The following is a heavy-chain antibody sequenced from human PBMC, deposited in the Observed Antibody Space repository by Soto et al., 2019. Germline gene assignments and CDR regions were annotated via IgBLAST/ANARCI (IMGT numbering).Heavy chain of an antibody. CDR2: IYYSGST. D-gene: IGHD6-13*01. J-gene: IGHJ4*02. V-gene: IGHV4-61*08. CDR3: ARLAWQQLLDY. Sequence: SETLSLTCTVSGGSVNSGAYFWSWIRQPPGKGLEWIGYIYYSGSTNYNPSLKSRVTISVDTSKNQFSLKLSSVTAADTAVYYCARLAWQQLLDYWGQGTLVTVSS. CDR1: GGSVNSGAYF.